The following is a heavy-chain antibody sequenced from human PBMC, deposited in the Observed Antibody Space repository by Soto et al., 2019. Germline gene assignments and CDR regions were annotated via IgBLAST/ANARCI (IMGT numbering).Heavy chain of an antibody. Sequence: QVQLVQSGGEVKKPGASVKVSCKASGYTFTNYGISWVRQAPGQGLEWMGWINVYNGNTKYAQKVQGRVTMTTDTAKSTAYMELRSLRPAGTAVYCCARGGASRSYYKQSNWLAPWGKGTLVTVSS. V-gene: IGHV1-18*01. CDR2: INVYNGNT. CDR3: ARGGASRSYYKQSNWLAP. D-gene: IGHD3-10*01. CDR1: GYTFTNYG. J-gene: IGHJ5*02.